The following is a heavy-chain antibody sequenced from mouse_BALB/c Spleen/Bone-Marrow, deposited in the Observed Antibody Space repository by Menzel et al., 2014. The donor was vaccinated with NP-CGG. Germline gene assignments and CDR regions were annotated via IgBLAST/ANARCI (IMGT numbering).Heavy chain of an antibody. Sequence: EVKLVESGGDLVQPGGSRKLSCAASGFTFSSXGXHWVRQAPXKGLEWVAYISXXSGTIYYADTVKGRFTISRDNPKNPLFLQMTSLRSEDTAMYYCARGDYGNQYFFDYWGQGTTLTVSS. V-gene: IGHV5-17*02. D-gene: IGHD2-1*01. J-gene: IGHJ2*01. CDR3: ARGDYGNQYFFDY. CDR2: ISXXSGTI. CDR1: GFTFSSXG.